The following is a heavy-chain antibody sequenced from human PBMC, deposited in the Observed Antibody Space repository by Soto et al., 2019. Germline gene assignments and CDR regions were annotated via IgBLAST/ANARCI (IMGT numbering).Heavy chain of an antibody. CDR3: ARDIILEPAASNWFDP. CDR1: GYAFINQN. D-gene: IGHD2-2*01. V-gene: IGHV1-8*01. Sequence: QVQLVQSGAEVKKPGASVRVSCKASGYAFINQNINWVRQATGQGLEWMGWMNPKSGNTGYAQKFQGRVTMTRSTSISTAYMELTSLTSEDTAVYYCARDIILEPAASNWFDPWGQGTLVTVSS. CDR2: MNPKSGNT. J-gene: IGHJ5*02.